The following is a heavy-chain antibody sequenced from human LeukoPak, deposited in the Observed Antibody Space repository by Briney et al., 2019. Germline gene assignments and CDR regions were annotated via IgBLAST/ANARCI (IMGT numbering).Heavy chain of an antibody. CDR2: IKHSGST. CDR1: GGSFSGYY. CDR3: ARIIADSYKILDAFDI. J-gene: IGHJ3*02. D-gene: IGHD5-24*01. Sequence: PSETLSLTCAVYGGSFSGYYRSWIRQPPGKGLEWIGEIKHSGSTNYYPSLMSPVIISAGAYTNHFSLKLISVTAADTAVYYCARIIADSYKILDAFDIWGQGTMVTVSS. V-gene: IGHV4-34*01.